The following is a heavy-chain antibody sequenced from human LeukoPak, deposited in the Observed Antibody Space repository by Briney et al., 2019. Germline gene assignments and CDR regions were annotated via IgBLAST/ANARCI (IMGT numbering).Heavy chain of an antibody. D-gene: IGHD3-10*01. CDR1: GGSINSY. CDR3: ARGGGPVFQWLGDSQSASFDY. CDR2: ISGSGTI. V-gene: IGHV4-4*07. Sequence: SETLSLTCTVSGGSINSYWSWIRQPAGKGLEWIGRISGSGTITYNPALQSRLSISIDTSKNQFSLKLMSVTAADTAVYYCARGGGPVFQWLGDSQSASFDYWGQGTLVTVSS. J-gene: IGHJ4*02.